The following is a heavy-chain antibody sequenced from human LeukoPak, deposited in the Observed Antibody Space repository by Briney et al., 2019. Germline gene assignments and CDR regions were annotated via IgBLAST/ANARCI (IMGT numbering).Heavy chain of an antibody. J-gene: IGHJ4*02. CDR2: ISYDGSNK. CDR1: GFTFSSYG. CDR3: AKLTVGAY. Sequence: GGSLRLSCAASGFTFSSYGMHWVRQAPGKGLEWVAVISYDGSNKYYADSVKGRFTISRDNSKNTLYLQMNSLRAEDTAVYCCAKLTVGAYWGQGTLVTVSS. D-gene: IGHD4/OR15-4a*01. V-gene: IGHV3-30*18.